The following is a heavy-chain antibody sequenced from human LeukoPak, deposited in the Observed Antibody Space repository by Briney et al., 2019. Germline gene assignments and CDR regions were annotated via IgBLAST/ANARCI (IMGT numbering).Heavy chain of an antibody. V-gene: IGHV3-23*01. CDR2: ISGSGGST. J-gene: IGHJ4*02. CDR3: AKDLDTAMVTGEYYFDY. Sequence: PGGSLRLSCAASGFTFSSYAMSWVRQAPGKGLEWVSAISGSGGSTYYADSVKGRSTISRDNSKNTLYLQMNSLRAEDTAVYYCAKDLDTAMVTGEYYFDYWRQGTLVTVSS. D-gene: IGHD5-18*01. CDR1: GFTFSSYA.